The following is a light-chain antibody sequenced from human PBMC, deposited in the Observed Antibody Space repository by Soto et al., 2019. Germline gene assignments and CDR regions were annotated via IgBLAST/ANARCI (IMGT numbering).Light chain of an antibody. CDR3: SSYAGSNNLGV. V-gene: IGLV2-8*01. Sequence: SVLTQPPSASGSPGQSVTISCTGTSSDVGGYNYVSWYQQHPGKAPKLMIYEVSKRPSGVPDRFSGSKSGNTASLTVSGLQAEHEADYYCSSYAGSNNLGVFGTGTKVTVL. CDR1: SSDVGGYNY. J-gene: IGLJ1*01. CDR2: EVS.